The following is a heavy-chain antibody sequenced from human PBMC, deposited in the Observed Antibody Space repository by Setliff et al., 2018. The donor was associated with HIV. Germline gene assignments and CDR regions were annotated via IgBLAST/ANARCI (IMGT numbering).Heavy chain of an antibody. V-gene: IGHV3-53*01. J-gene: IGHJ4*02. Sequence: GGSLRLSCVVSGSTVSSTYMSWFRQAQGKGLEWLSVIYRDSATYYNDSVRGRFTISRDNAKNSLYLQMNSLRAEDTAVYYCAKNDILTGYYKGVDYWGQGTLVTVSS. CDR2: IYRDSAT. CDR1: GSTVSSTY. CDR3: AKNDILTGYYKGVDY. D-gene: IGHD3-9*01.